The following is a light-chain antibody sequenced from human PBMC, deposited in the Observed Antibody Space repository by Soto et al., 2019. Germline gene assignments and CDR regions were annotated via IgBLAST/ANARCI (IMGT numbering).Light chain of an antibody. CDR1: SSNIGSNY. V-gene: IGLV1-47*01. CDR3: AAWDDSLSDAV. CDR2: RDY. Sequence: QSVLTQPPSASGTPGQRVTISCSGSSSNIGSNYVYWYQQFPGTAPKLLIYRDYQRPSGVPDRFSGSKSGTSASLAISGLRSEYEADYYCAAWDDSLSDAVFGGGTQLTVL. J-gene: IGLJ7*01.